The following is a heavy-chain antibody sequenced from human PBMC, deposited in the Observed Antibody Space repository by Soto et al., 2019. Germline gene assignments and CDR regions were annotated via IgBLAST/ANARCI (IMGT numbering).Heavy chain of an antibody. Sequence: EVQLLESGGGLVQPGGSLRLSCAASGFTFSSYAMSWVRQAPGKGLEWVSAISGSGGSTYYADSVKGRFTISRDNSKNTLYLQMNSLRAEDTDVYYCAKDPAVVVPAAPENWFDPWGQGALVTVSS. CDR3: AKDPAVVVPAAPENWFDP. CDR2: ISGSGGST. J-gene: IGHJ5*02. CDR1: GFTFSSYA. D-gene: IGHD2-2*01. V-gene: IGHV3-23*01.